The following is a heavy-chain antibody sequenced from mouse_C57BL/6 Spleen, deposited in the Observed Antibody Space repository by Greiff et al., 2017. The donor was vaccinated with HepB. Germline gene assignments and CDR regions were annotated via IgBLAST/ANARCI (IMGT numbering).Heavy chain of an antibody. J-gene: IGHJ4*01. CDR3: ARSYSNYEDYAMDY. V-gene: IGHV1-72*01. CDR1: GYTFTSYW. D-gene: IGHD2-5*01. Sequence: QVRLKQPGAELVKPGASVKLSCKASGYTFTSYWMHWVKQRPGRGLEWIGRIDPNSGGTKYNEKFKSKATLTVDKPSSTAYLQLSSLTSEDSAVYYCARSYSNYEDYAMDYWGQGTSVTVSS. CDR2: IDPNSGGT.